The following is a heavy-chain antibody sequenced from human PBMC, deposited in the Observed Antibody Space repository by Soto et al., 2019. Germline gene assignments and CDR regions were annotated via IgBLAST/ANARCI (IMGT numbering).Heavy chain of an antibody. CDR3: ARGHYDYVWGSYRWGYFDY. CDR2: INHSGST. J-gene: IGHJ4*02. Sequence: QVQLQQWGAGLLKPSETLSLTCAVYGGSFSGYYWSWIRQPPGKGLEWIGEINHSGSTNYNPSLKSRVTISVDTSNNQFSLKLSSVTAADTAVYYCARGHYDYVWGSYRWGYFDYWGQGTLVTVSS. V-gene: IGHV4-34*01. D-gene: IGHD3-16*02. CDR1: GGSFSGYY.